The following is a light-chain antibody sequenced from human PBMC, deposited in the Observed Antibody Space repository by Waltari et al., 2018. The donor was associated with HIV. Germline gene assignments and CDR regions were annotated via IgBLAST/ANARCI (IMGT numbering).Light chain of an antibody. CDR3: QSYDRSLSGGV. CDR2: GNT. Sequence: TQPPSVSGAPGQTVTISCTGSRSNIGAGYDIHWYQHLPGRAPKLLIYGNTNRPSGVPDRFSGSQSGTSASLVITGLQAEDEADYYCQSYDRSLSGGVFGGGTRLTVL. V-gene: IGLV1-40*01. CDR1: RSNIGAGYD. J-gene: IGLJ7*01.